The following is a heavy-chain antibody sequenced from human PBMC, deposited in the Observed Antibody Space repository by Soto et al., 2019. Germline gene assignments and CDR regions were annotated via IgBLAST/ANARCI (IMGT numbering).Heavy chain of an antibody. Sequence: GGSLRLSCAASGFTFSTYGMSWVRQTPGRGLEWVSALSGSGTATYYADSVKGRFTISRDNSKNMLYLQMNSLRADDTAVYYCAKIAHYDFWSGYHTYFGYWGQGA. J-gene: IGHJ4*02. D-gene: IGHD3-3*01. CDR2: LSGSGTAT. CDR3: AKIAHYDFWSGYHTYFGY. V-gene: IGHV3-23*01. CDR1: GFTFSTYG.